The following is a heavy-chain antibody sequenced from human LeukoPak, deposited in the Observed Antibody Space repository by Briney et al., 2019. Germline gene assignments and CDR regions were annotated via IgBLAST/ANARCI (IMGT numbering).Heavy chain of an antibody. D-gene: IGHD1-7*01. Sequence: ASVKVSCKASGYTFTSHGISWVRQAPGQGLEWMGWISAYNGNTNYARNLQGRVTMTTDTSTSTAYMELRSLRSDDTAVYYCATRNPTKLELRSDAFDIWGQGTMVTVSS. J-gene: IGHJ3*02. CDR2: ISAYNGNT. V-gene: IGHV1-18*01. CDR1: GYTFTSHG. CDR3: ATRNPTKLELRSDAFDI.